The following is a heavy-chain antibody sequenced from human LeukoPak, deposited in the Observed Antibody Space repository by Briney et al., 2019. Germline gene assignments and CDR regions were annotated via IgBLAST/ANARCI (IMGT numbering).Heavy chain of an antibody. CDR3: ARHTGGWGSFDY. CDR1: GGSISSYY. J-gene: IGHJ4*02. CDR2: IYYSGST. Sequence: SETLSLTCTVSGGSISSYYWSWIRQPPGKGLEWIRYIYYSGSTNYNPSLKSRVTISVDTSKNQFSLKLSSVTAADTAVYYCARHTGGWGSFDYWGQGSLVTVSS. D-gene: IGHD7-27*01. V-gene: IGHV4-59*08.